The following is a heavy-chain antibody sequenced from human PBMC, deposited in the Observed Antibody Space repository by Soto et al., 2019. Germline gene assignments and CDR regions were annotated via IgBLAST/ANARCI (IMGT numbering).Heavy chain of an antibody. CDR3: ARARRYFDWLPRYFDY. CDR2: INHSGST. Sequence: PEETLSLTCAVYGGSFSGYYWSWIRQPPGKGLEWIGEINHSGSTNYNPSLKSRVTISVDTSKNQFSLKLSSVTAADTAVYYCARARRYFDWLPRYFDYWGQGTLVTVSS. J-gene: IGHJ4*02. CDR1: GGSFSGYY. D-gene: IGHD3-9*01. V-gene: IGHV4-34*01.